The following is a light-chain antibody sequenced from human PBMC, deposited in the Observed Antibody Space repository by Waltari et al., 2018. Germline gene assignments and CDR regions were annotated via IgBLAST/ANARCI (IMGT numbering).Light chain of an antibody. Sequence: DIVMTTSPVSLSVPPGEQASTSCKSSQSLLHTDGSRYLYWYLQKPGQPPHLLIHEVSKRFSGVPDRFSGSGSETDFTLKISRVEAEDVGVYYCMQSIQMPLTFGGGTKVEIK. CDR2: EVS. J-gene: IGKJ4*01. CDR3: MQSIQMPLT. CDR1: QSLLHTDGSRY. V-gene: IGKV2D-29*01.